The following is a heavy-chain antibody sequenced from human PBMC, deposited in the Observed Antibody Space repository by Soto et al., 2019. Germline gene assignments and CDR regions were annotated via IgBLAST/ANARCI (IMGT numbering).Heavy chain of an antibody. CDR2: IYWDDDK. V-gene: IGHV2-5*02. CDR3: AHRTSPVTSWFDP. CDR1: GFSLTTSGVG. J-gene: IGHJ5*02. Sequence: QITLKESGPTLVKPTQTLTLTCTFSGFSLTTSGVGVGWIRQPPGKALEWLALIYWDDDKRYCPSLKRRLTTTPHTHKNQGALTMTDMDPADTATNFCAHRTSPVTSWFDPWAQTPLATPSA.